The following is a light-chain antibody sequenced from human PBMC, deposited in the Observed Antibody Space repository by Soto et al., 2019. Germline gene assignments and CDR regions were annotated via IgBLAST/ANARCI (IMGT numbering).Light chain of an antibody. J-gene: IGKJ2*01. Sequence: EIVLTQSPGTLSLSPGERATLSCRASQSVSSSYLAWYQQKPGQAPRLLIYGASSRATGIPDRFSGSGSGTDFTLTISRLEPEDFAVYYCQQYPYTFGQGTKLEIK. V-gene: IGKV3-20*01. CDR2: GAS. CDR1: QSVSSSY. CDR3: QQYPYT.